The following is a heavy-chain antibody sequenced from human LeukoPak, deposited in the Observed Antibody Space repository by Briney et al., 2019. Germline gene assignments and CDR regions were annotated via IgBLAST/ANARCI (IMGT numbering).Heavy chain of an antibody. J-gene: IGHJ4*02. CDR2: ISSSSSTI. CDR1: GFTFSSYS. V-gene: IGHV3-48*01. Sequence: PGGSLRLSCAASGFTFSSYSMNWVRQAPGKGLEWVSYISSSSSTIYYADSVKGRFTISRDNSKNTLYLQMNSLRAEDTAVYYCARDGEGYSYGYDYWGQGTLVTVSS. CDR3: ARDGEGYSYGYDY. D-gene: IGHD5-18*01.